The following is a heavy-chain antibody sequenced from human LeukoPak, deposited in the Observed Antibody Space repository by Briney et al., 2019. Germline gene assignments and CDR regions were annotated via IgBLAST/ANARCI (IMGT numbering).Heavy chain of an antibody. CDR1: GGSISSGGYY. V-gene: IGHV4-30-2*01. D-gene: IGHD6-13*01. CDR3: QDGPQNTRWPMGTAQPFPDP. CDR2: IYHTGST. J-gene: IGHJ5*02. Sequence: PSETLSLTCTVSGGSISSGGYYWSWIRQPPGKGLEWIGFIYHTGSTFHKPSLKSRLTIYVAWSETHLSLKDSPQQHHSGNAHLDQDGPQNTRWPMGTAQPFPDP.